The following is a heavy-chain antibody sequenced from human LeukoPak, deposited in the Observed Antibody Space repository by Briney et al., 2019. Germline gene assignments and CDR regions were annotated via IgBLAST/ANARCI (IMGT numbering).Heavy chain of an antibody. V-gene: IGHV4-4*07. CDR2: IYTSGST. D-gene: IGHD6-19*01. CDR1: GGSISSYY. CDR3: ARGAATMYSSGWYYFDY. Sequence: SETLSLTCTVSGGSISSYYWRWIRQPAGKGLEWIGRIYTSGSTNYNPSLKSRVTMSVDTSKNQFSPKLSSVTAADTAAYYCARGAATMYSSGWYYFDYWGQGTLVTVSS. J-gene: IGHJ4*02.